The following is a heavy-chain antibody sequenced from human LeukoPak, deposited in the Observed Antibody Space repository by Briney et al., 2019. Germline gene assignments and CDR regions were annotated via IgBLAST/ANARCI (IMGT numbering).Heavy chain of an antibody. CDR3: AKGTMHDY. Sequence: GGSLRPSCAASGFTFSSDAMNWVRQAPGKGLEWVSGISDTGGNPYYADSVKGRFTISRDKSKNTLDLQMNSLRAEDTAVYYCAKGTMHDYWGQGTLVTVSA. V-gene: IGHV3-23*01. D-gene: IGHD4/OR15-4a*01. CDR2: ISDTGGNP. J-gene: IGHJ4*02. CDR1: GFTFSSDA.